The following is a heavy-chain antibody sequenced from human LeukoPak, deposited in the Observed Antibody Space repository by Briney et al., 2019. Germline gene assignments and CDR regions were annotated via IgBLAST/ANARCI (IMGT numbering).Heavy chain of an antibody. CDR2: INLVNGNT. D-gene: IGHD2-21*01. Sequence: ASVKVSCKASGYTFTNYAMHWVRLAPGQRLQWMGWINLVNGNTKYSQYFEGRVTITRDTSASTVYMELSSLRPDDMAVHHCARGRGTIGSNRDFYFYYYMDIWGNGTTVTVSS. CDR3: ARGRGTIGSNRDFYFYYYMDI. CDR1: GYTFTNYA. V-gene: IGHV1-3*03. J-gene: IGHJ6*03.